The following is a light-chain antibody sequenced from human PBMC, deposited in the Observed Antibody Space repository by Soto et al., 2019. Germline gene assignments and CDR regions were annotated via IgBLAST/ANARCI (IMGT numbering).Light chain of an antibody. J-gene: IGLJ1*01. Sequence: QSALTQPASVSGSPGQSIAISCTGTSSDVGAYNYVSWYQQYPGKAPKVMIFDVSNRPSGVSNRFSGSKSDNTASLTISGLQAEDEADYYCNSFTTSGTYVFGTGTKLTVL. CDR2: DVS. V-gene: IGLV2-14*01. CDR1: SSDVGAYNY. CDR3: NSFTTSGTYV.